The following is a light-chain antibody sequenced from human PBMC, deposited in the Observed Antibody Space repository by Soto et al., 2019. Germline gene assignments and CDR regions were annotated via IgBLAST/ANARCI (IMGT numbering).Light chain of an antibody. Sequence: QSALTQLPSASGTPGQRVTISCSGNSSNIESNTVTWYQQLPGTAPKLVIYSNYDRPSGVPDRFSGSTSGTSASLVIRGLQSEDEADYYCAAWDDILNGYVFGGGTKVTVL. CDR3: AAWDDILNGYV. V-gene: IGLV1-44*01. CDR1: SSNIESNT. CDR2: SNY. J-gene: IGLJ1*01.